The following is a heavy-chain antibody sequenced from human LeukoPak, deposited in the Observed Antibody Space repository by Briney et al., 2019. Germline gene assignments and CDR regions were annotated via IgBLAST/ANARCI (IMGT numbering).Heavy chain of an antibody. D-gene: IGHD3-10*01. J-gene: IGHJ3*02. CDR1: GGSISRYY. Sequence: SETLSLTCTGCGGSISRYYWSWIRQPPGKGLEGMGYIYYSGRTNYNPSLTSPVTISVDPSKNRFSLKLSSVTAADTAVYYCARDNGFGELFAEPHAFDIWGQGTMVTVSS. V-gene: IGHV4-59*01. CDR2: IYYSGRT. CDR3: ARDNGFGELFAEPHAFDI.